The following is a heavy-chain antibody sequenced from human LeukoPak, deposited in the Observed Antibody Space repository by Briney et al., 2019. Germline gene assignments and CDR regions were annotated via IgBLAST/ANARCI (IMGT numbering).Heavy chain of an antibody. CDR2: ISACNGNT. J-gene: IGHJ6*02. CDR1: GYTFTSYG. Sequence: ASVKVSCKASGYTFTSYGISWVRQAPGQGLEWMGWISACNGNTNYAQKLQGRVTMTTDTSTSTAYMELRSLRSDDTAVYYCARDYSSSWYYPVYYYYGMDVWGQGTTVTVSS. D-gene: IGHD6-13*01. V-gene: IGHV1-18*01. CDR3: ARDYSSSWYYPVYYYYGMDV.